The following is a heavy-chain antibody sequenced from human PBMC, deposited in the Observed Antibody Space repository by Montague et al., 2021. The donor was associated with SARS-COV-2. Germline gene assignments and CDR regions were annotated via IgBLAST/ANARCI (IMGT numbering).Heavy chain of an antibody. CDR2: FYTTGST. CDR1: GGSISSYY. V-gene: IGHV4-4*07. J-gene: IGHJ3*02. Sequence: SETRSLTCTVSGGSISSYYWSWIRQPAGKGLEWIGRFYTTGSTNYNPSLKSRVTMSVDTSRNQFSLKLSSVTAADTAVYYCASDPDDYGDYDAFDIWGQGTMVTVSS. D-gene: IGHD4-17*01. CDR3: ASDPDDYGDYDAFDI.